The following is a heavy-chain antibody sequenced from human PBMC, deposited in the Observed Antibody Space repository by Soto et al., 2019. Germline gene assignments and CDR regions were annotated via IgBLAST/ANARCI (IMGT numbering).Heavy chain of an antibody. V-gene: IGHV4-39*01. J-gene: IGHJ3*02. CDR3: ARRNTSIAVAIDAFDI. CDR2: IDYSGST. Sequence: QLQLQESGPGLVKPSETLSLTCTVSGGSLSSSSYYWGWIRQPPGKGLEWIGSIDYSGSTYYNPSIKSRVTLSVDTSKNQFSLKLSSVTAADTAVYYCARRNTSIAVAIDAFDIWGQGTMVTVSS. CDR1: GGSLSSSSYY. D-gene: IGHD6-19*01.